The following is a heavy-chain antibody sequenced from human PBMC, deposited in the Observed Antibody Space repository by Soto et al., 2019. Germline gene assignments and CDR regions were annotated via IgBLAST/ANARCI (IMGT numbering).Heavy chain of an antibody. D-gene: IGHD6-19*01. V-gene: IGHV1-18*01. J-gene: IGHJ5*02. CDR3: ARGLYSSGGGWSRWFDP. Sequence: QVQLVQSGAEVKKPGASVKVSCKASGYTFTSYGISWVRQAPGQGLEWIGWISAYNGNTNYAQKVQGRVTMTTDTTTSTAYTELRSLRSDDTAVYYCARGLYSSGGGWSRWFDPWGQGTLVTVSS. CDR1: GYTFTSYG. CDR2: ISAYNGNT.